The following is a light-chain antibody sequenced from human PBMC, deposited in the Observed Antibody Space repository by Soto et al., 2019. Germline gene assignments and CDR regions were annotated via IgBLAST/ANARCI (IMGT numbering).Light chain of an antibody. CDR3: ETWDSNTHTV. V-gene: IGLV4-60*02. CDR2: LEGSGSY. J-gene: IGLJ3*02. Sequence: QPVLTQSSSASASLXXXXKLTCTLSSGHSSYIIAWHQQQPGKAPRYLMKLEGSGSYNKGSGVPDRFSGSSSGADRYLTISNLQFEDEADYYCETWDSNTHTVFGGGTKVTVL. CDR1: SGHSSYI.